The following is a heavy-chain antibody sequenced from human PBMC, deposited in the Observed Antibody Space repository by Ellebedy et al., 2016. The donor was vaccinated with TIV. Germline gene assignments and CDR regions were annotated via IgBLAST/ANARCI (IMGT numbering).Heavy chain of an antibody. CDR1: GFTFSSYG. Sequence: PGGSLRLSCAASGFTFSSYGMHWVRQAPGKGLEWVGVISYDGSNKYYADSVKGRFTISRDNSKNTLYLQMNSLRAEDTAVYYCAIRKGTLWGQGTLVTVSS. J-gene: IGHJ4*02. V-gene: IGHV3-30*03. D-gene: IGHD2/OR15-2a*01. CDR3: AIRKGTL. CDR2: ISYDGSNK.